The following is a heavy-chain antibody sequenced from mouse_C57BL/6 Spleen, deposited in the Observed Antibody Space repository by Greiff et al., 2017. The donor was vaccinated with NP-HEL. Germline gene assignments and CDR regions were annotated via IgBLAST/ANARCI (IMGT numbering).Heavy chain of an antibody. J-gene: IGHJ3*01. CDR2: IYPGSGNT. CDR3: ARSPYYDYDGAWFAY. D-gene: IGHD2-4*01. V-gene: IGHV1-76*01. CDR1: GYTFTDYY. Sequence: VQRVESGAELVRPGASVKLSCKASGYTFTDYYINWVKQRPGQGLEWIARIYPGSGNTYYNEKFKGKATLTAEKSSSTAYMQLSSLTSEDSAVYFCARSPYYDYDGAWFAYWGQGTLVTVSA.